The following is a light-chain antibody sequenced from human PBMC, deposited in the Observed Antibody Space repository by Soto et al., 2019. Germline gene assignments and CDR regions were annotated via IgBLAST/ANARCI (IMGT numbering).Light chain of an antibody. J-gene: IGKJ1*01. Sequence: EIVLTQSPGTLYLSPGERATLSCRASQSVNSNFLAWYQQKPGQDPRLLISGPSNRATGIPDRFSGSGSGTDFTLTISRLEPEDFAVYYCQQYGNSPRTFGQGTKVELK. CDR2: GPS. CDR3: QQYGNSPRT. V-gene: IGKV3-20*01. CDR1: QSVNSNF.